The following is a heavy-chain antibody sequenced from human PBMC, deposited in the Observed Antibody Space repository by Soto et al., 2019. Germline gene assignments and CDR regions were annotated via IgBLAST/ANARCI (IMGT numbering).Heavy chain of an antibody. CDR3: ARLALRYFDWWPRIDY. CDR1: GGSISSGDYY. V-gene: IGHV4-30-4*01. CDR2: IYYSGST. D-gene: IGHD3-9*01. J-gene: IGHJ4*02. Sequence: QVQLQESGPGLVKPSQTLSLTCTVSGGSISSGDYYWSWIRQPPGKGLEWIGYIYYSGSTYYNPSLKSRVTISVDTSKNQFSLKLSSVTAADTAVYYCARLALRYFDWWPRIDYWGQGTLVTVSS.